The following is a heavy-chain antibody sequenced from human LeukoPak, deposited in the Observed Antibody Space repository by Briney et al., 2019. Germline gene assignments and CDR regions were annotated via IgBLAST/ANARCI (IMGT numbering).Heavy chain of an antibody. CDR2: TTGSGVTT. J-gene: IGHJ3*02. CDR3: AKHSVGATVGWDAFDI. Sequence: GGSLRLSCAASGLPFSDYAMSWVRQAPGKGLEWVAVTTGSGVTTYYADFFKGRFTISRDNSKNTLSLQMDSLRGEDTGVYYCAKHSVGATVGWDAFDIWGQVTLVTVSS. V-gene: IGHV3-23*01. CDR1: GLPFSDYA. D-gene: IGHD1-26*01.